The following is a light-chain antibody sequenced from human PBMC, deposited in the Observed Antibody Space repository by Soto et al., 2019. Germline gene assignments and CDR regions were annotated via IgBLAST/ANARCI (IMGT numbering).Light chain of an antibody. CDR3: QQYNTFSFT. CDR2: RAS. J-gene: IGKJ2*01. CDR1: RAISDW. V-gene: IGKV1-5*03. Sequence: DIQMTQSPSTLSASLGDRVTITCRASRAISDWLAWYQQRPGKAPKLLIYRASRLESGVPSRFSGGGSGTEFTLTISGLQPDDFATYYCQQYNTFSFTFGQGTKLEI.